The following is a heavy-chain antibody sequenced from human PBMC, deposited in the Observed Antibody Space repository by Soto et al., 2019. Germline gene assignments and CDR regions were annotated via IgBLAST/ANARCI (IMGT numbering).Heavy chain of an antibody. V-gene: IGHV2-5*02. CDR3: AHRRGDWDAFDI. CDR2: IYWDDDK. Sequence: SGPTLVNPTQTLTLTCTFSGFSLSTSGVSVGWIRQPPGEALDWLALIYWDDDKRYSPSLKSRLTITKDASKNQVVLTMTNMEPVDTATYHCAHRRGDWDAFDIWGQGTMVTVSS. CDR1: GFSLSTSGVS. J-gene: IGHJ3*02. D-gene: IGHD2-21*02.